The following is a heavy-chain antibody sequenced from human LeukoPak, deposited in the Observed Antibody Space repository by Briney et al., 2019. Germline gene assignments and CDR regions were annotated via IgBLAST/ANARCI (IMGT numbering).Heavy chain of an antibody. J-gene: IGHJ5*02. CDR1: GGSISSYY. Sequence: PSETLSLTCTVSGGSISSYYWSWIRQPAGKGLEWSGRIYTSGSTNYNPSLKSRVTMSVDTSKNQFSLKLSSVTAADTAVYYCAREEAAVFGVVTNWFDPWGQGTPVTVSS. V-gene: IGHV4-4*07. CDR3: AREEAAVFGVVTNWFDP. CDR2: IYTSGST. D-gene: IGHD3-3*01.